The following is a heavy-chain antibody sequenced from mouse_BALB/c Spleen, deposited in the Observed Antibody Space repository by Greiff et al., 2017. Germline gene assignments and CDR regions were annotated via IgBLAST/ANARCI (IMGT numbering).Heavy chain of an antibody. D-gene: IGHD2-14*01. CDR2: IWAGGST. CDR3: AREDYRYDGAMDY. J-gene: IGHJ4*01. V-gene: IGHV2-9*02. Sequence: VQLQESGPGLVAPSQSLSITCTVSGFSLTGYGVNWVRQPPGKGLEWLGVIWAGGSTNYNSALMSRLSISKDNSKSQVFLKMNSLQTDDTAMYYCAREDYRYDGAMDYWGQGTSVTVSS. CDR1: GFSLTGYG.